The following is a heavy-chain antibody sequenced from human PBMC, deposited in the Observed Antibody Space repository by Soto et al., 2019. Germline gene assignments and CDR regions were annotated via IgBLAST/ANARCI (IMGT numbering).Heavy chain of an antibody. V-gene: IGHV1-69*13. Sequence: SVKVSCKASGGTFSSYAISWVRHAPGQGLEWMGGIIPIFGTANYAQKFQGRVTITADESTSTAYMELSSLRSEETAVYYCAIRDYYDSSGYFFDYWGQGTLVTVSS. D-gene: IGHD3-22*01. J-gene: IGHJ4*02. CDR3: AIRDYYDSSGYFFDY. CDR2: IIPIFGTA. CDR1: GGTFSSYA.